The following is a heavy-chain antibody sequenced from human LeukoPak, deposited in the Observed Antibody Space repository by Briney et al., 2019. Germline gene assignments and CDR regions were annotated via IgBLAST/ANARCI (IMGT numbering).Heavy chain of an antibody. Sequence: SQTLSLTCTVSGGSISSGGYYWSWIRQPPGKGLEWIGYIYHSGSTYYNPSLKSRVTISVDTSKNQFSLKLSSVTAADTAVYYCARDKYYYDSSGYYDLGYWGQGTLVTVSS. D-gene: IGHD3-22*01. V-gene: IGHV4-30-2*01. J-gene: IGHJ4*02. CDR2: IYHSGST. CDR3: ARDKYYYDSSGYYDLGY. CDR1: GGSISSGGYY.